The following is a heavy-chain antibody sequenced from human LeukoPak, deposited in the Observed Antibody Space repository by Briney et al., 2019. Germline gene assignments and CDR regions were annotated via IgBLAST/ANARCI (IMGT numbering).Heavy chain of an antibody. CDR2: ISPDGSYT. CDR1: GFVFSDFY. Sequence: GGSLRLSCAGSGFVFSDFYINWIRHSPGKGLEWLAYISPDGSYTTYGDSVKGRIVISRDNAKNSASLQMNSLRAEDMAVYYCARGGSIAARPIDYWGQGTLATVSS. V-gene: IGHV3-11*06. D-gene: IGHD6-6*01. CDR3: ARGGSIAARPIDY. J-gene: IGHJ4*02.